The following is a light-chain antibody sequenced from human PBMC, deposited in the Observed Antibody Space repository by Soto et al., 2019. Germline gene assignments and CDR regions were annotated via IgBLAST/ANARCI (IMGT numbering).Light chain of an antibody. V-gene: IGKV1-5*02. J-gene: IGKJ2*01. CDR3: QQYNGYSHS. CDR2: YAT. CDR1: QSSSRW. Sequence: IRTTQLASIRPDSHPDTVTIICRDDQSSSRWLAWFQQKPGTAPSLLVDYATKLQPAVPLRFSGSGSGTEFTITISSLQPDDFATYYCQQYNGYSHSLGQGTKVDIK.